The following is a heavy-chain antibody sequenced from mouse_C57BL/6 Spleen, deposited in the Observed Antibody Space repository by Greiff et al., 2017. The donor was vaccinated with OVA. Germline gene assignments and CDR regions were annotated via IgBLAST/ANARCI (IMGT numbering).Heavy chain of an antibody. Sequence: VQLQQSGAELVMPGASVKLSCKASGYTFTSYWMHWVKQRPGQGLEWIGEIDPSDSYTNYNQKFKGKSTLTVDKSSSTAYMQLSSLTSEDSAVYYCARGTTVVENAMDYWGQGTSVTVSS. J-gene: IGHJ4*01. V-gene: IGHV1-69*01. CDR2: IDPSDSYT. CDR1: GYTFTSYW. CDR3: ARGTTVVENAMDY. D-gene: IGHD1-1*01.